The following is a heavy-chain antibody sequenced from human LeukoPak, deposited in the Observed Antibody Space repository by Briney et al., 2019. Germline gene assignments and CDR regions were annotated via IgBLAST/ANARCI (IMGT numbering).Heavy chain of an antibody. D-gene: IGHD1-1*01. CDR2: ISYDGTNK. V-gene: IGHV3-30*18. J-gene: IGHJ4*02. CDR3: AKGRGWNGAFDH. CDR1: GFSFNSYG. Sequence: GRSLRLSCAASGFSFNSYGMHWVRQAPGKGLEWVAVISYDGTNKDYADSVKGRFTISRDNSKNTLFLQMNSLRTEDTAVYYCAKGRGWNGAFDHWGQGTLVTVSS.